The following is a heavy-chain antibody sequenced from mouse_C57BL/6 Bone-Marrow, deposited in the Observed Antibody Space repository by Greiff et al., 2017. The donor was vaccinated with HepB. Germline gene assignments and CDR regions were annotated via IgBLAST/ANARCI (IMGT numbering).Heavy chain of an antibody. Sequence: EVQLQQSGPELVKPGASVKMSCKASGYTFTDYNMHWVKQSHGKSLEWIGYINPNNGGTSYNQKFKGKATLTVNKSSSTAYMELRSLTSEDSAVYYCARPYYYGSSWDYWYFDVWGTGTTVTVSS. V-gene: IGHV1-22*01. CDR2: INPNNGGT. CDR1: GYTFTDYN. J-gene: IGHJ1*03. CDR3: ARPYYYGSSWDYWYFDV. D-gene: IGHD1-1*01.